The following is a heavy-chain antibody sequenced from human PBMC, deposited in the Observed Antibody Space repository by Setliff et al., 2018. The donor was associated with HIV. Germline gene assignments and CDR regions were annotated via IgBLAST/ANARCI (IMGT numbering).Heavy chain of an antibody. J-gene: IGHJ4*02. CDR1: GGSFSGYY. D-gene: IGHD6-19*01. Sequence: SETLSLTCAVYGGSFSGYYSSWIRQPPGKGLEWIGEINHSGSTTYDPSLKSRITISVDTSKNQFSLKLTSVTAADMGVYYCARGRKKALAVSGTRYFDFWGQGTLVTVSS. CDR2: INHSGST. V-gene: IGHV4-34*01. CDR3: ARGRKKALAVSGTRYFDF.